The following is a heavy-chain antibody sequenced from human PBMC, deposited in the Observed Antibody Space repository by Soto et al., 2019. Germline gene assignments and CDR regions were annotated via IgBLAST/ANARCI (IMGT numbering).Heavy chain of an antibody. V-gene: IGHV1-8*01. CDR1: GYTFSSYD. J-gene: IGHJ4*02. D-gene: IGHD2-8*01. CDR3: VRSCYCPNAVCYFGDFDY. Sequence: QVQLVQSGAEVKKPGASVKVSCKASGYTFSSYDINWVRQATGQGLDWMGWMKPTSGNTGYAQKFQGRVTMTRDTSISTASLELSSLRSDATAVYYSVRSCYCPNAVCYFGDFDYWGQGTLVTVSS. CDR2: MKPTSGNT.